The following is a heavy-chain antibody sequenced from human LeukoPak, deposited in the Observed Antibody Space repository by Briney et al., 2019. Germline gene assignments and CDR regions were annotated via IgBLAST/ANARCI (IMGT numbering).Heavy chain of an antibody. D-gene: IGHD3-16*01. Sequence: GGSLRLSCAASGFTFSSFAMSWVRQAPGKGLEWVSAISGGGGSTYYADSVKGRFTISRDNSKNTLYLQMNSLRGEDTAVYYCTKGIDQDYIWGSYKSYVFAIWGQGTMVTVSS. CDR1: GFTFSSFA. CDR3: TKGIDQDYIWGSYKSYVFAI. V-gene: IGHV3-23*01. J-gene: IGHJ3*02. CDR2: ISGGGGST.